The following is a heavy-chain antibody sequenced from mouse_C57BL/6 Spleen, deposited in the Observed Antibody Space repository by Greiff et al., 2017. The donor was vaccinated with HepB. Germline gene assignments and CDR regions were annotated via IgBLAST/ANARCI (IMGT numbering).Heavy chain of an antibody. J-gene: IGHJ1*03. Sequence: VQLQQSGPELVKPGASVKISCKASGYSFTGYYMHWVKQSSEKSLEWIGEINPSTGGTSYNQKFKGKATLTVDKSSSTAYMQLKSLTSEDSAVYYCARGPLLRYRYFDVWGTGTTVTVSS. CDR2: INPSTGGT. CDR1: GYSFTGYY. D-gene: IGHD1-1*01. CDR3: ARGPLLRYRYFDV. V-gene: IGHV1-43*01.